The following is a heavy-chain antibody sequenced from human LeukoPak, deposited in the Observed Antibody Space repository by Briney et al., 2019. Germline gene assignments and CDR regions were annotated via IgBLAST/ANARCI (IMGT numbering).Heavy chain of an antibody. CDR2: IKYDGSEK. V-gene: IGHV3-7*03. J-gene: IGHJ4*02. CDR1: GFSLSAFW. CDR3: ARTNLFDY. Sequence: PGGSLRLSCVVSGFSLSAFWMSWVRQAPGKGLECVATIKYDGSEKYYVDSVKGRFTISRDNAKNSLFLQMNSLRAEDTATYYCARTNLFDYWGQGTLVTVSP.